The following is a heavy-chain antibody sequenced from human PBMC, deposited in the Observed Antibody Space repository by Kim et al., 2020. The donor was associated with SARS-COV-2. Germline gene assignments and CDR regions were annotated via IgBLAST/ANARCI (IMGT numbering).Heavy chain of an antibody. V-gene: IGHV3-33*01. CDR3: ARTLVLSGYYGMDV. Sequence: YADSGKGRFTNSRDNSETTLYLQMNSLRAEDTAVYYCARTLVLSGYYGMDVWGQGTTVTVSS. J-gene: IGHJ6*02. D-gene: IGHD3-10*01.